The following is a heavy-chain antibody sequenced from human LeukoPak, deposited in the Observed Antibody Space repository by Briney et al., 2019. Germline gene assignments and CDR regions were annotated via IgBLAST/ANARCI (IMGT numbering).Heavy chain of an antibody. V-gene: IGHV4-34*01. CDR1: GGSFSGYY. J-gene: IGHJ5*02. D-gene: IGHD3-3*01. CDR2: INHSGST. CDR3: ARGRVRFLEWLLLGNWFDP. Sequence: SETLSLTCAVYGGSFSGYYWSWIRQPPGKGLEWIGEINHSGSTNYNPSLKSRVTISVDTSKNQFSLKLSSVTAADTAVYYCARGRVRFLEWLLLGNWFDPWGQGTLATVSS.